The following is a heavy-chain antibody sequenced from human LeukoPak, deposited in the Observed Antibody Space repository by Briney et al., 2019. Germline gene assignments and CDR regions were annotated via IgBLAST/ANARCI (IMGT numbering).Heavy chain of an antibody. CDR2: IYHSGST. J-gene: IGHJ4*02. D-gene: IGHD4-17*01. V-gene: IGHV4-38-2*02. CDR1: GYSISSGYC. Sequence: KPSETLSLTCTVSGYSISSGYCWGWIRQPPGKGLEWIGSIYHSGSTYYNPSLKSRVTISVDTSKNQFSLKLSSVTAADTAVYYCARDGNYGDLGYWGQGTLVTVSS. CDR3: ARDGNYGDLGY.